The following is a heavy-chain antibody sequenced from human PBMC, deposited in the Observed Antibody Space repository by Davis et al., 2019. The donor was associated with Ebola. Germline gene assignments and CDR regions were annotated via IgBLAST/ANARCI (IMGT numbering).Heavy chain of an antibody. Sequence: GESLKISCAASGFTFSSYSMNWVRQAPGKGLEWVSSISSSSSYIYYADSVKGRFTISRDNAKNSLSLQMNSLRDDDTAVYYCARGPMVRGVIYAMVGYDYWGQGTLVTVSS. CDR1: GFTFSSYS. V-gene: IGHV3-21*01. D-gene: IGHD3-10*01. J-gene: IGHJ4*02. CDR2: ISSSSSYI. CDR3: ARGPMVRGVIYAMVGYDY.